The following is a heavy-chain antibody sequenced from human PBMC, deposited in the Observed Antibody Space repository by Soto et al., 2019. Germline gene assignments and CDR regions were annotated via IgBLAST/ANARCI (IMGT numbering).Heavy chain of an antibody. D-gene: IGHD3-22*01. J-gene: IGHJ4*02. CDR1: GYTFTSYG. Sequence: GASVKVSCKASGYTFTSYGISWVRQAPGQGLEWMGWISAYNGNTNYAQKLQGRVTMTTDTSTSTAYMELRSLRSDDTAVYYCARDFWNYYDSPHPGDFDYWGQGTLVTVSS. CDR2: ISAYNGNT. CDR3: ARDFWNYYDSPHPGDFDY. V-gene: IGHV1-18*01.